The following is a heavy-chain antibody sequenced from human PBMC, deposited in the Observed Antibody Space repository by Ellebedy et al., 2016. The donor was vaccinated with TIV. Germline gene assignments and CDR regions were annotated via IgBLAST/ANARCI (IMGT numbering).Heavy chain of an antibody. CDR1: GFTFDDYA. Sequence: PGGSLRLSCAASGFTFDDYAMHWVRQAPGKGLEWVSGISWNSGSIGYADSVKGRFTISRDNAKNSLYLQMNSLRAEDTALYYCAKDIVGDDAFDIWGQGTMVTVSS. D-gene: IGHD3-16*01. CDR2: ISWNSGSI. CDR3: AKDIVGDDAFDI. V-gene: IGHV3-9*01. J-gene: IGHJ3*02.